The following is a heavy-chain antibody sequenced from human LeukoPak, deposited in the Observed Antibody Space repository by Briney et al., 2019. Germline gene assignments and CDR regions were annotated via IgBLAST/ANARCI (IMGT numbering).Heavy chain of an antibody. V-gene: IGHV3-43*02. J-gene: IGHJ4*02. CDR1: GFTFDDYA. CDR3: GKGRLGELSL. D-gene: IGHD3-16*02. Sequence: GGSLRLSCAASGFTFDDYAMHWVRQAPGKGLEWVSLISGDGGSTYYVDSVKGRFTISRDNRKNSLYLQMNSLRTDDTALYYCGKGRLGELSLWGQGTLVTVSS. CDR2: ISGDGGST.